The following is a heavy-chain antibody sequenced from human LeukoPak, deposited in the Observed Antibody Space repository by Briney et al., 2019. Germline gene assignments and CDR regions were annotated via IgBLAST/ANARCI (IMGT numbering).Heavy chain of an antibody. J-gene: IGHJ3*01. V-gene: IGHV3-7*01. CDR1: GFTLNSYL. D-gene: IGHD1-14*01. CDR3: ARSNPNRNALDL. Sequence: GGSLRLSCAASGFTLNSYLMSWVRQAPGRGLEWVANINKDGSEENYLDSVKGRFTVSRDNAKNSLYLPMNSLRGEDTAVYYCARSNPNRNALDLWGQGTMVTISS. CDR2: INKDGSEE.